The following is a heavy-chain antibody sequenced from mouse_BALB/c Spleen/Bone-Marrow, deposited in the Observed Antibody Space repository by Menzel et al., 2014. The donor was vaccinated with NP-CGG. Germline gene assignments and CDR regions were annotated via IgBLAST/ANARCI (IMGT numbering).Heavy chain of an antibody. CDR1: GFNIKDTY. CDR2: IDPANGNT. D-gene: IGHD1-1*01. CDR3: ARYYYGYYFDY. J-gene: IGHJ2*01. Sequence: VQLQQSGAELVKPGASVKLSCPASGFNIKDTYMHWVKQRPEQGLEWIGRIDPANGNTKYDPKFQGKATITADTSSNTAYLQLSSLTSEDTAVYYCARYYYGYYFDYWGQGTTLTVSS. V-gene: IGHV14-3*02.